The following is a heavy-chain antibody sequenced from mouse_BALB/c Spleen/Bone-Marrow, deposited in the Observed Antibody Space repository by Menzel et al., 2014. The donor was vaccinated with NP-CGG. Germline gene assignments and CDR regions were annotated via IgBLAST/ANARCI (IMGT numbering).Heavy chain of an antibody. J-gene: IGHJ4*01. CDR1: GFNIKDTY. D-gene: IGHD4-1*01. CDR3: ARWEYYAKDG. V-gene: IGHV14-3*02. Sequence: MQLAEPGAGLVKPGSSVYLSCIASGFNIKDTYMHWVKQRPEQGLEWIGRIDPANGNTKYDPKFQGKATIAADTSSNTAHLQLSSLTSEDTAVYYCARWEYYAKDGWGQGTSVSDS. CDR2: IDPANGNT.